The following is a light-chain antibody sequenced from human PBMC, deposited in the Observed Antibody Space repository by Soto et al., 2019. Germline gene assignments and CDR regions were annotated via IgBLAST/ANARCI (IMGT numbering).Light chain of an antibody. V-gene: IGKV3-11*01. CDR2: DAF. Sequence: EIVLTQSPATLSLSPGERATLSCRASQSVRSYLAWYQQKPGQTPRLLIYDAFNRATGIPARFSGSGSETDFTLTISSLGPEDFAVYYCQHYADSPHTFGQGTKLEIK. J-gene: IGKJ2*01. CDR3: QHYADSPHT. CDR1: QSVRSY.